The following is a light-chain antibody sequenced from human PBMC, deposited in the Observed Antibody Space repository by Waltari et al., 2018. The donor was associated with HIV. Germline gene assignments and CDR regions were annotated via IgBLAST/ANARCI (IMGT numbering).Light chain of an antibody. CDR3: QQYHDSPRT. CDR2: GAS. V-gene: IGKV1-8*01. Sequence: ATRMTQSPPSVSAATGDTVTITCRASRDIDTHLAWYQHKPARAPHLLIYGASTLQKGVPPRFSGSGSGTFFSLTVTCLQSEDFATYFCQQYHDSPRTFGLGTTV. J-gene: IGKJ1*01. CDR1: RDIDTH.